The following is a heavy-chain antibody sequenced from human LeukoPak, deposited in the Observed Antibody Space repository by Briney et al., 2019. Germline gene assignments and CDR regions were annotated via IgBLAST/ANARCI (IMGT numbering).Heavy chain of an antibody. V-gene: IGHV3-30-3*01. CDR3: ARPDYYDSSGYASFDY. D-gene: IGHD3-22*01. Sequence: GGSLRLSCAASGFTFSSYAMHWVRQAPGKGLEWVAVISYDGSNKYYADSVKGRFTISRDNSKNTLYLQMNSLRAEDTAVYYCARPDYYDSSGYASFDYWGQGTLVTVSS. CDR2: ISYDGSNK. J-gene: IGHJ4*02. CDR1: GFTFSSYA.